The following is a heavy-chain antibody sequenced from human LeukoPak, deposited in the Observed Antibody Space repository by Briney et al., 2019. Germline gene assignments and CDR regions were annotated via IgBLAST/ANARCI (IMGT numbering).Heavy chain of an antibody. V-gene: IGHV4-59*08. CDR1: GGSISSYY. CDR3: ARIGSH. J-gene: IGHJ4*02. Sequence: SETLSLTCTVSGGSISSYYWSWIRQPPGKGLEWIGYIYYSGSTNYNPSLKSRVTISVDTSKNQFSLKLSSVTAADTAVYYCARIGSHWGQGTLVTVSS. CDR2: IYYSGST.